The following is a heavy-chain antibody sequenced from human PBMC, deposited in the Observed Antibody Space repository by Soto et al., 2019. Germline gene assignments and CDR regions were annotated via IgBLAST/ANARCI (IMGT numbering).Heavy chain of an antibody. V-gene: IGHV4-34*01. D-gene: IGHD2-21*01. J-gene: IGHJ6*02. CDR2: INHSGST. Sequence: PSETLSLTCAVYGGSFSGYYWSWIRQPPGKGLEWIGEINHSGSTNYNPSLKSRVTISVDTSKNQFSLKLTSVPAADTAVYYCARGVNHWLHTGDIYYSYGMDVWGQGTTVTVSS. CDR1: GGSFSGYY. CDR3: ARGVNHWLHTGDIYYSYGMDV.